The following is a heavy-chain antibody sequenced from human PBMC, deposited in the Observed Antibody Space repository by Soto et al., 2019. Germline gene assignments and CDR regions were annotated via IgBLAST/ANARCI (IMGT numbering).Heavy chain of an antibody. D-gene: IGHD3-10*01. CDR2: IYHSGST. CDR3: ARALLGTQSYDY. Sequence: PSETLSLTCAVSGGSIGSGGYSWSWIRQPPGKGLEWIGYIYHSGSTYYNPSLKSRVTISVDRSKNQFSLKLSSVTAADTAVYYCARALLGTQSYDYWGQGTLVTVSS. J-gene: IGHJ4*02. V-gene: IGHV4-30-2*01. CDR1: GGSIGSGGYS.